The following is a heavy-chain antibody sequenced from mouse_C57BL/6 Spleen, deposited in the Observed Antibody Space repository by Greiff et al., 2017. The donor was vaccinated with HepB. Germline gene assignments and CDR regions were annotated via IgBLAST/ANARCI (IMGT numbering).Heavy chain of an antibody. CDR1: GYAFSSSW. V-gene: IGHV1-82*01. CDR3: ARGQLGHAMDY. Sequence: VQLVESGPELVKPGASVKISCKASGYAFSSSWMNWVKQRPGKGLEWIGRIYPGDGDTNYNGKFKGKATLTADKSSSTAYMQLSSLTSEDSAVYFCARGQLGHAMDYWGQGTSVTVSS. D-gene: IGHD3-3*01. CDR2: IYPGDGDT. J-gene: IGHJ4*01.